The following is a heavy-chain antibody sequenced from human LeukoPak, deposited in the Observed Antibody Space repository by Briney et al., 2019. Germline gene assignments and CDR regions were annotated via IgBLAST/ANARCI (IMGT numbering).Heavy chain of an antibody. J-gene: IGHJ4*02. D-gene: IGHD3-3*01. CDR2: INHSGTT. V-gene: IGHV4-34*01. CDR3: ARLPLGAFGEVLNFDY. Sequence: PSETLSLTCAVYGGSFSGFYWSWIRQPPGKGLEWIGDINHSGTTKYTPSLKGRVTISIDTSNKQFSLKVHSVTAADTAVYYCARLPLGAFGEVLNFDYWGPGILVTVSS. CDR1: GGSFSGFY.